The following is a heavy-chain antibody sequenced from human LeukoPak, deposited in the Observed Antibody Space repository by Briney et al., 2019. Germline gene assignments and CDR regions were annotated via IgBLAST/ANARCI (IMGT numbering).Heavy chain of an antibody. CDR1: GGTFSSYA. Sequence: SVKVSCKASGGTFSSYAISWVRQAPGQGLEWMGGIIPIFGTANYAQKFQGRVTITADESTSTAYMELSSLRSEDTAVYYCARGIHCSGGSCYSGPFDYWSQGTLVTVSS. D-gene: IGHD2-15*01. J-gene: IGHJ4*02. CDR2: IIPIFGTA. CDR3: ARGIHCSGGSCYSGPFDY. V-gene: IGHV1-69*13.